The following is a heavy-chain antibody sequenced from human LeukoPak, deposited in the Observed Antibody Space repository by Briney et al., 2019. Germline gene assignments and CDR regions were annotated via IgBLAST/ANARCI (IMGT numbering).Heavy chain of an antibody. Sequence: SETLPLTCTVSGGSLSSYFWSWIRQPAGKGLAWIGYVYYSGSTNYNPSLKSRVTISVDTSKTQFSLKLSSVTAADTAVYYCARVPAGGTDYYYGMDVWGQGTTVTVSS. CDR3: ARVPAGGTDYYYGMDV. CDR2: VYYSGST. D-gene: IGHD6-13*01. CDR1: GGSLSSYF. J-gene: IGHJ6*02. V-gene: IGHV4-59*12.